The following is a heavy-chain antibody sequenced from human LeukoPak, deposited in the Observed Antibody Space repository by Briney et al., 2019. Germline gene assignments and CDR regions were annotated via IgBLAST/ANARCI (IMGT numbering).Heavy chain of an antibody. CDR2: ISWDGGST. CDR1: GFTFDDYA. Sequence: PGGSLRLSCAASGFTFDDYAMHWVRQAPGKGLEWVSLISWDGGSTYYADSVKGRFTISRDNSKNSLYQQMNSLRAEDTALYYCAKDITPREYYDFWSGQEYWGQGTLVTVSS. D-gene: IGHD3-3*01. J-gene: IGHJ4*02. V-gene: IGHV3-43D*03. CDR3: AKDITPREYYDFWSGQEY.